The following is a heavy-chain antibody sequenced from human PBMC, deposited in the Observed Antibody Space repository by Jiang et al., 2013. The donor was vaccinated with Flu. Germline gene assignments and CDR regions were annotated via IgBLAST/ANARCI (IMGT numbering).Heavy chain of an antibody. CDR3: AKFTSSAVGSNWFDP. J-gene: IGHJ5*02. CDR1: GFTFSSHA. Sequence: LVESGGGLIQPAGSLRLSCAASGFTFSSHAMTWVRQAPGKGLEWVSGISAGGFTIYYADSVKGRFTISRDNSKNTLFLQMNSLRAEDTAVYFCAKFTSSAVGSNWFDPWGQGTLVTVSS. V-gene: IGHV3-23*04. D-gene: IGHD2-2*01. CDR2: ISAGGFTI.